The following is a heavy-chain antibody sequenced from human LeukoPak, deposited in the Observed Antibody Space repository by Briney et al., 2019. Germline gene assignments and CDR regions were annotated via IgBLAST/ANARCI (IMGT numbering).Heavy chain of an antibody. CDR2: IYTSGST. V-gene: IGHV4-61*02. CDR1: GGSISSGSYY. CDR3: ARGRVTMMVLDALDI. D-gene: IGHD3-22*01. Sequence: PSQTLSLTCTVSGGSISSGSYYWSWIRQPAGKGLEWIGRIYTSGSTNYNPSLKSRVTISVDTSKNQFSLKLSSVTAADTAVYYCARGRVTMMVLDALDIWGQGTMVTVSS. J-gene: IGHJ3*02.